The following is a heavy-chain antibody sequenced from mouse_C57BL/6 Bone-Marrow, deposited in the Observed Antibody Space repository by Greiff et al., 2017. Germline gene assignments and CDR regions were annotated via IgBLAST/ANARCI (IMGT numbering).Heavy chain of an antibody. D-gene: IGHD2-4*01. CDR2: INPNNGGT. Sequence: DVKLVESGPELVKPGASVKIPCKASGYTFTDYNMDWVKQSHGKSLEWIGDINPNNGGTIYNQKFKGKATLTVDKSSSTAYMELRSLTSEDTAVYYCARSDYDQYYFDYWGQGTTLTVSS. CDR3: ARSDYDQYYFDY. J-gene: IGHJ2*01. CDR1: GYTFTDYN. V-gene: IGHV1-18*01.